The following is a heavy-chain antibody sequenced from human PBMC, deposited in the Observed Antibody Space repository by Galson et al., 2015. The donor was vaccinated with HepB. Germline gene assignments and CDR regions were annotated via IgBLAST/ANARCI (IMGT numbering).Heavy chain of an antibody. V-gene: IGHV3-23*01. J-gene: IGHJ4*02. Sequence: SLRLSCAATGFTFSSYAMSWVRQAPGKGLEWVSAISGSGGSTYYADSVKGRFTISRDNSKNTLYLQMNSLRAEDTAVYYCAKMGGDFWSGYHLPQPGHLDYWGQGTLVTVSS. CDR2: ISGSGGST. CDR1: GFTFSSYA. D-gene: IGHD3-3*01. CDR3: AKMGGDFWSGYHLPQPGHLDY.